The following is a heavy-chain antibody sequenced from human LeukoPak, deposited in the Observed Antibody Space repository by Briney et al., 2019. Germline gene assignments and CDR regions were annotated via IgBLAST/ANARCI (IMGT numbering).Heavy chain of an antibody. CDR2: INSDGRST. V-gene: IGHV3-74*01. Sequence: PGGSLRLSCAASGFTFSSYWMHWVRQAPGKGLVWVSRINSDGRSTTYADSAKGRFTISRDNAKNTLYLQMNSLGAEDTAVYYCVRDVWVWNYFDYWGQGTLVTVSS. CDR3: VRDVWVWNYFDY. D-gene: IGHD6-13*01. J-gene: IGHJ4*02. CDR1: GFTFSSYW.